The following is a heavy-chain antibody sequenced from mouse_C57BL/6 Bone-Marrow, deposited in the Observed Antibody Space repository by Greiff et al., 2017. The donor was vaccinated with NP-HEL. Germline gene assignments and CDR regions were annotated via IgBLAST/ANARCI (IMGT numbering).Heavy chain of an antibody. D-gene: IGHD1-1*01. CDR2: IYPGDGDT. CDR3: ARSPLLLLLAMDY. Sequence: VQLQQSGAELVKPGASVKISCKASGYAFSSYWLNWVKQRPGTGLEWIGQIYPGDGDTNYNGKFKGKATLTAAKSSSPAYMQLSSLTSEDSAVYFCARSPLLLLLAMDYWGQGTSVTVSS. CDR1: GYAFSSYW. J-gene: IGHJ4*01. V-gene: IGHV1-80*01.